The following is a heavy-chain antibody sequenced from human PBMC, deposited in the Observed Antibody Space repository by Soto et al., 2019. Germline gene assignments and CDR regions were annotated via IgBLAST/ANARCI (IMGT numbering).Heavy chain of an antibody. J-gene: IGHJ4*02. CDR1: GSSLSSYY. D-gene: IGHD2-15*01. V-gene: IGHV4-59*01. CDR2: IYYSGST. Sequence: SETLSLTCAVYGSSLSSYYWSWIRQPPGKGLEWIGYIYYSGSTNYNPSFKSRVTISVDTSKNQFSLKLSSVTAADTAVYYCARRFCSGGSCSFDYWGQGTLVTVSS. CDR3: ARRFCSGGSCSFDY.